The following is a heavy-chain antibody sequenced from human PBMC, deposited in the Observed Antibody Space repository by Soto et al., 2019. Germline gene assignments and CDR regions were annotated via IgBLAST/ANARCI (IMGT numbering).Heavy chain of an antibody. CDR1: GGSISSGDYY. Sequence: SETLSLTCTVSGGSISSGDYYWSWIRQPPGKGLEWIGYIYYSGSTYYNPSLKSRVTISVDTSKNQFSLKLSSVTAADTAVYYCARLSGEAVAGTFDYWGQGTLVTVSS. CDR3: ARLSGEAVAGTFDY. D-gene: IGHD6-19*01. CDR2: IYYSGST. V-gene: IGHV4-30-4*01. J-gene: IGHJ4*02.